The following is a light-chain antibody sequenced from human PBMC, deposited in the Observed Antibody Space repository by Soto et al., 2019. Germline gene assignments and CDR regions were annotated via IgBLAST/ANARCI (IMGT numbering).Light chain of an antibody. CDR1: SSDVGGYNY. V-gene: IGLV2-14*01. J-gene: IGLJ1*01. Sequence: QSVLTQPASVSGPPGQSITISCTGTSSDVGGYNYVSWYQQHPGKAPKLMIYEVTNRPSGVSNRFSGSKSGNTASLTISGLQAEDEADYYCSSYTSSNTYVFGTGTKVTLL. CDR2: EVT. CDR3: SSYTSSNTYV.